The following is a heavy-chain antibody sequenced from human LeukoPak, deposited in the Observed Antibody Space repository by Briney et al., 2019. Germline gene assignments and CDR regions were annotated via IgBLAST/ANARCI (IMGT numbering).Heavy chain of an antibody. D-gene: IGHD3-9*01. CDR1: GGSISSGTYY. V-gene: IGHV4-61*02. CDR2: IYTSGGT. Sequence: KPSQTLSLTCTVSGGSISSGTYYWSWIRQPAGKGLEWIGRIYTSGGTNYNPSLKSRVTISVDTSKNQFSLKLSSVTAADTAVYYCARGQGNYDILTGYYYWGQGTLVTVSS. CDR3: ARGQGNYDILTGYYY. J-gene: IGHJ4*02.